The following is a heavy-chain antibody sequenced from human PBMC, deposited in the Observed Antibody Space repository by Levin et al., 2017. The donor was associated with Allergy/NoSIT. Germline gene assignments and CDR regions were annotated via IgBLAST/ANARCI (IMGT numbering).Heavy chain of an antibody. V-gene: IGHV4-4*02. J-gene: IGHJ4*02. Sequence: KTSETLSLTCAVSGGSISRSNWWSWVRQPPGKGLEWLGEIYHSGSTNYNPSLKSRVTISVDKSKNQFSLKLNSVTAADTAVYYCARATHLFYYGSGSYSFDYWGQGTLVTVSS. CDR3: ARATHLFYYGSGSYSFDY. D-gene: IGHD3-10*01. CDR1: GGSISRSNW. CDR2: IYHSGST.